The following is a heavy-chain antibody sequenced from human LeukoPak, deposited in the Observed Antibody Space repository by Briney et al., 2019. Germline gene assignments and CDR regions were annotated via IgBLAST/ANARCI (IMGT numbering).Heavy chain of an antibody. J-gene: IGHJ3*02. V-gene: IGHV3-23*01. D-gene: IGHD2-15*01. CDR2: IRGTGGST. Sequence: PGGSLRLSCAASGFTFTSYAMTWVRQVPGKGLEWVSAIRGTGGSTYYADSIKGRFTISRDNSKKTLYLQMNSLRAEDTALYYCARIKGPIIVVVVTTSYAFDMWGQGTMVTVSS. CDR3: ARIKGPIIVVVVTTSYAFDM. CDR1: GFTFTSYA.